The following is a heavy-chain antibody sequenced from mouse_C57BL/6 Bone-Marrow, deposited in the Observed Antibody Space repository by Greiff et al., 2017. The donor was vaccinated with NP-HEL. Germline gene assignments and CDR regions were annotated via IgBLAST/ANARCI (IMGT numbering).Heavy chain of an antibody. CDR3: ARSGYGNYDY. J-gene: IGHJ2*01. V-gene: IGHV1-20*01. Sequence: VQLQQSGPELVKPGDSVKISCKASGYSFTGSFMNWVMQSHGKSLEWIGRINPYNGDTFYHQKFKGKATLTVDKSSSTAHMELRSLKAEDSAVYYCARSGYGNYDYWGQGTTLTVSS. CDR2: INPYNGDT. D-gene: IGHD2-1*01. CDR1: GYSFTGSF.